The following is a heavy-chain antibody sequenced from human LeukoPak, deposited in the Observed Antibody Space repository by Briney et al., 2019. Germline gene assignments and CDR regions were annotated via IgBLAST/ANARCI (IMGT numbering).Heavy chain of an antibody. J-gene: IGHJ4*02. V-gene: IGHV3-33*01. CDR2: IWYDGSNK. Sequence: PGGSLRLSCAASGFTFSSYGMHWVRQAPGKGLEWVAVIWYDGSNKYYADSVKGRFTISRENSKNTLYLQMNSLRAEDTAVYYCAGAPRYQLQDYWGQGPLVTVA. CDR1: GFTFSSYG. D-gene: IGHD2-2*01. CDR3: AGAPRYQLQDY.